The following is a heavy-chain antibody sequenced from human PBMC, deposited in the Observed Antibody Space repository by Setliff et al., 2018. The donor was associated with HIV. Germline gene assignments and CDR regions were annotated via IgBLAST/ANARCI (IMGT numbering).Heavy chain of an antibody. V-gene: IGHV1-3*01. Sequence: ASVKVSCKASGYTFTNNFIHWVRQAPGQGLEWMGWINCGDGKSKYSQKFQDRVTFTRDTSASSAYMDLSSLRSEDSAVYYCVRGDDILTGYFRPYFFDYWGQGTLVTVSS. D-gene: IGHD3-9*01. CDR3: VRGDDILTGYFRPYFFDY. CDR1: GYTFTNNF. J-gene: IGHJ4*02. CDR2: INCGDGKS.